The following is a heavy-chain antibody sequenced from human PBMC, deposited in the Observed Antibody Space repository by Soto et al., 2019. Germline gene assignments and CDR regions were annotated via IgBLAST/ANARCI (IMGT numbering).Heavy chain of an antibody. CDR3: ASVGATGEFDY. Sequence: EVQLVETGGGLIQPGGSLRLSCAASGFTVSSNYMSWVRQAPGKGLEWVSVIYSGGSTYYADSVKGRFTISRDNAKNTLYLQMNSLRAEDTAVYYGASVGATGEFDYWGQGALVTVSS. CDR1: GFTVSSNY. D-gene: IGHD1-26*01. J-gene: IGHJ4*02. CDR2: IYSGGST. V-gene: IGHV3-53*02.